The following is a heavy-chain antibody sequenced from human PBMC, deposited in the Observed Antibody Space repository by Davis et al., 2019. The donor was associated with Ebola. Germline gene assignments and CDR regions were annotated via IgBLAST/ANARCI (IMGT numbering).Heavy chain of an antibody. J-gene: IGHJ4*02. D-gene: IGHD1-26*01. Sequence: GESLKISCAASGFTFSSYGMHWVRQAPGKGLEWVANIKQDGSDKYYVDSVKGRFTISRDNGKKSLHLQMNSLRAEDTAVYYCARDGEHYSDLDYWGQGTLVTVSS. CDR1: GFTFSSYG. V-gene: IGHV3-7*03. CDR2: IKQDGSDK. CDR3: ARDGEHYSDLDY.